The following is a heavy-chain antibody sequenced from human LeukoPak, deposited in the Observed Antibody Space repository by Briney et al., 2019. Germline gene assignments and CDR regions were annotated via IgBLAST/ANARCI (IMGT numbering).Heavy chain of an antibody. D-gene: IGHD6-19*01. Sequence: ASVKVSCKASGYTFTGYYMHWVRQAPGQGLEWMGWINPNSGGTNYAQKLQGRVTMTRDTSISTAYMELSRLRSDDTAVYYCARAVAGTPGLDYWGQGTLVTVSS. V-gene: IGHV1-2*02. J-gene: IGHJ4*02. CDR3: ARAVAGTPGLDY. CDR1: GYTFTGYY. CDR2: INPNSGGT.